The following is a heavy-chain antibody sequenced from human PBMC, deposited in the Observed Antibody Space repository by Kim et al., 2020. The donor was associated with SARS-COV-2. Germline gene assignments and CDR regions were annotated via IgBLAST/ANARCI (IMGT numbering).Heavy chain of an antibody. CDR2: INYSGPT. CDR1: GFSVSSGGYY. Sequence: SETLSLTCTVSGFSVSSGGYYWSWIRQPPGKGLEWIGYINYSGPTNYNPSLKSRVTISVDTSRNQFSLQVNSLTAADTAFYYCARSVVALGYAMDVWGQGTTVTVSS. D-gene: IGHD2-21*01. CDR3: ARSVVALGYAMDV. J-gene: IGHJ6*02. V-gene: IGHV4-61*08.